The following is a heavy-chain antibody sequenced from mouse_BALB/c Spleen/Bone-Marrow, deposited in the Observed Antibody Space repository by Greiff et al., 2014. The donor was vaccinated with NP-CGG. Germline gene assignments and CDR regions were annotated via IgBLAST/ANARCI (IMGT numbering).Heavy chain of an antibody. Sequence: VQLQQSGAELVKPGTPVKLSCKASGYNFTSYWINWVKLRPGQGLEWIGDIYPGSGSTNYNEKFKSKATLTVDTSSSTAYMQLSSLASEDSALYYCARFSQLGLLAYWGQGTLVTVSA. V-gene: IGHV1-55*01. CDR1: GYNFTSYW. D-gene: IGHD3-1*01. CDR2: IYPGSGST. J-gene: IGHJ3*01. CDR3: ARFSQLGLLAY.